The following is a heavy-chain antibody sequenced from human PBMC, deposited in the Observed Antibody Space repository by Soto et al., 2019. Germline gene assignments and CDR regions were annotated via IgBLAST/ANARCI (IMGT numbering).Heavy chain of an antibody. D-gene: IGHD3-3*01. Sequence: GASVKVSCKASGYTFTGYYMHWVRQAPGQGLEWMGWINPNSGGTNYAQKFQGRVTTTRDTSISTAYMELSRLRSDDTAVYYCASPLSYDFWSVPGKPLFMDVWGQGTTVTVSS. CDR1: GYTFTGYY. CDR2: INPNSGGT. J-gene: IGHJ6*02. CDR3: ASPLSYDFWSVPGKPLFMDV. V-gene: IGHV1-2*02.